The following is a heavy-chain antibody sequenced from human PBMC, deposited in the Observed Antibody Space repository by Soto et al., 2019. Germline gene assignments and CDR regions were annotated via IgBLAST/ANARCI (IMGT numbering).Heavy chain of an antibody. CDR2: ISGSGGST. J-gene: IGHJ4*02. Sequence: EVQLLESGGGLGQPGGSLRLSCAASGFTFSTNAMSWVRQAPGKGLEWVSSISGSGGSTYYIDSVKERFTISRDNSKNTLYLQMNSLSAEDTAVYYCVKDWTSYTMIVMVMGYWGQGTLVTVSS. CDR1: GFTFSTNA. D-gene: IGHD3-22*01. CDR3: VKDWTSYTMIVMVMGY. V-gene: IGHV3-23*01.